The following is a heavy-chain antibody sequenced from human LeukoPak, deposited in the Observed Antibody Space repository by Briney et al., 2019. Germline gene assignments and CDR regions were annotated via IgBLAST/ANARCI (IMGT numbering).Heavy chain of an antibody. CDR2: ISAYNGNT. CDR3: ARCISLWFGESGTIWDY. V-gene: IGHV1-18*01. CDR1: GYTFTSYG. Sequence: GAPVKVSCKASGYTFTSYGISWVRQAPGQGLEWMGWISAYNGNTNYAQKLQGRVTMTTDTSTSTAYMELRSLRSDDTAVYYCARCISLWFGESGTIWDYWGQGTLVTVSS. J-gene: IGHJ4*02. D-gene: IGHD3-10*01.